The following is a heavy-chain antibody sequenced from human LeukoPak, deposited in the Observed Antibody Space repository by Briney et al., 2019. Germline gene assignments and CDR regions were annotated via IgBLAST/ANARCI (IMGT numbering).Heavy chain of an antibody. V-gene: IGHV1-18*01. CDR2: ISAYNGNT. CDR3: AIIRITMVRGAFDP. CDR1: GGTFSSYA. J-gene: IGHJ5*02. Sequence: ASVKVSCKASGGTFSSYAISWVRQAPGQGLEWMGWISAYNGNTNYAQKLQGRVTMTTDTSTSTAYMELRSLRSDDTAVYYCAIIRITMVRGAFDPWGQGTLVTVSS. D-gene: IGHD3-10*01.